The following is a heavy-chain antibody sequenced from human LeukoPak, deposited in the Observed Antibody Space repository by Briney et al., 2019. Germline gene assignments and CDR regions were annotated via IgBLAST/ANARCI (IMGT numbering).Heavy chain of an antibody. V-gene: IGHV3-9*01. CDR3: AKDTAYDFWSGYPLGYFDY. CDR1: GFTFDDYA. J-gene: IGHJ4*02. Sequence: GGSLRLSCAASGFTFDDYAMHWVRQAPGKGLEWVSGISWSSGSIGYADSVKGRFTISRDNAKNSLYLQMNSLRAEDTALYYCAKDTAYDFWSGYPLGYFDYWGQGTLVTVSS. CDR2: ISWSSGSI. D-gene: IGHD3-3*01.